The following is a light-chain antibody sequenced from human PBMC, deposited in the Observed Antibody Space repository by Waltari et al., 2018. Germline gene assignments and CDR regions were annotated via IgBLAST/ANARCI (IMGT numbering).Light chain of an antibody. CDR3: HVWDSYSDHAV. V-gene: IGLV3-21*04. Sequence: SYVLTQPPSVSVAPGKTATITCGGNNIGSKSVHWYQQKPGQAPVLVMYYDSDRPSGTTERFSGSTSGNTATLTSSRVEAGDEADYYCHVWDSYSDHAVFGGGTQLTVL. J-gene: IGLJ7*01. CDR2: YDS. CDR1: NIGSKS.